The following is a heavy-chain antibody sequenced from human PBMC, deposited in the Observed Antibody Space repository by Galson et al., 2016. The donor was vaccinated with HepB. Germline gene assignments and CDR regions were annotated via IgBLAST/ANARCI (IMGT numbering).Heavy chain of an antibody. CDR1: GFTFSSYG. CDR2: TSSDGNNK. D-gene: IGHD3-3*01. CDR3: AKDRNIFDDFWSGRPRSYHYGIDV. J-gene: IGHJ6*02. V-gene: IGHV3-30*18. Sequence: SLRLSCAASGFTFSSYGMNWVRQAPGKGLEWVAITSSDGNNKYYVHSVKGRFTISRDNSQGTLYLQMNSMRAEETGVYYCAKDRNIFDDFWSGRPRSYHYGIDVWGQGTTVTVSS.